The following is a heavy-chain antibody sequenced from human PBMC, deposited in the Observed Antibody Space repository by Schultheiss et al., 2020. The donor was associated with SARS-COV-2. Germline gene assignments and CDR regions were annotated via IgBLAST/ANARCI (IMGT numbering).Heavy chain of an antibody. CDR1: GGSISSYY. CDR2: INHSGST. J-gene: IGHJ3*02. V-gene: IGHV4-59*08. Sequence: SETLSLTCTVSGGSISSYYWSWIRQPPGKGLEWIGEINHSGSTYYNPSLKSRVTISVDTSKNQFSLKLSSVTAADTAVYYCARRKVGATGDDAFDIWGQGTMVTVSS. CDR3: ARRKVGATGDDAFDI. D-gene: IGHD1-26*01.